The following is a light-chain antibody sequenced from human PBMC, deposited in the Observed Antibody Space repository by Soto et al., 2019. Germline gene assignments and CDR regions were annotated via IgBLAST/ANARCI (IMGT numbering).Light chain of an antibody. V-gene: IGLV2-8*01. Sequence: QSVLTQPTSAYGSPGQSVNISCTGTSSEVGGYDYVSWYQQHPGKARKLMIYEVTIRPSGVSDRFSGSKYGNTASLTVSGLQAEDEADYYCSSYTGGNPSYVFGTGTKVTVL. CDR2: EVT. J-gene: IGLJ1*01. CDR1: SSEVGGYDY. CDR3: SSYTGGNPSYV.